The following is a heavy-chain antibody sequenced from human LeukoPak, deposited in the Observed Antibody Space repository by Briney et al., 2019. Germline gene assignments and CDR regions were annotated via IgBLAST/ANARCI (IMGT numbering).Heavy chain of an antibody. Sequence: GGSLRLSCAASGFTFSTYAMSWVRQAPGKGLEWGSHFVGGGGSIYYADSVKGRFNISRDNSKNPLYLQMNSLRAEDTAVYYCAKSDCGGDCHLLDYWGQGTLVTVSS. J-gene: IGHJ4*02. CDR1: GFTFSTYA. CDR2: FVGGGGSI. D-gene: IGHD2-21*02. CDR3: AKSDCGGDCHLLDY. V-gene: IGHV3-23*01.